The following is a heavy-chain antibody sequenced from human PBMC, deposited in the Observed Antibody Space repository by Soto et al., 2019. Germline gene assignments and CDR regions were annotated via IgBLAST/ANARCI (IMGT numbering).Heavy chain of an antibody. CDR1: GFTFSSYW. Sequence: GGSLRLSCAASGFTFSSYWMHWVRQAPGKGLVWVSRINSDGSSTSYADSVKGRFTISRDNAKNTLYLQMNSLRAEDTAVYYCARAMDVPGLWGPPLYYFDYWGQGTLVTVSS. CDR3: ARAMDVPGLWGPPLYYFDY. J-gene: IGHJ4*02. V-gene: IGHV3-74*01. D-gene: IGHD5-18*01. CDR2: INSDGSST.